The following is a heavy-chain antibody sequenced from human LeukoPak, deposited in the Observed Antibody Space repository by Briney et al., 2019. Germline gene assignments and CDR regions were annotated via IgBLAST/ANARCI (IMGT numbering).Heavy chain of an antibody. V-gene: IGHV3-15*01. Sequence: GGSLRLSCAASGFTFSNAWMGWVRQAPGKGLEWVGRIKSKTDGGTSEYAAPVKGRFSISRDESKKTVYLQMYSLKTEDTAVYYCTTDLGIGNYYLFRFWGRGNLVTVSS. CDR2: IKSKTDGGTS. CDR1: GFTFSNAW. J-gene: IGHJ4*02. CDR3: TTDLGIGNYYLFRF. D-gene: IGHD1-26*01.